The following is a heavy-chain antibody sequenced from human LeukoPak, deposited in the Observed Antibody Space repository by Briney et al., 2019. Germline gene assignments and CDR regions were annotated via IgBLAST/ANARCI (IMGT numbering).Heavy chain of an antibody. D-gene: IGHD3-22*01. Sequence: ASVKVSCKASGYTFTGYYMHWVRQAPGQGLERMGWINPNSGGTNYAQKFQGRVTMTRDTSISTAYMELSRLRSDDTAVYYCASANPLKYYYDSSGYYLNWGQGTLVTVSS. CDR3: ASANPLKYYYDSSGYYLN. CDR1: GYTFTGYY. CDR2: INPNSGGT. V-gene: IGHV1-2*02. J-gene: IGHJ4*02.